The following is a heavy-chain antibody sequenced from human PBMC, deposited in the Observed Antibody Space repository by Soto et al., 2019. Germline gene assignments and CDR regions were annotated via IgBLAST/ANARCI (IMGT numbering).Heavy chain of an antibody. Sequence: PSETLSLTCTVSGGSISSGDYYWSWIRQPPGKGLEWIGYIYYSGSTYYNPSLKSRVTISVDTSKNQFSLKLSSVTAADTAVYYCARARLARYGFDPWGQGTLVTVSS. V-gene: IGHV4-30-4*01. CDR3: ARARLARYGFDP. CDR1: GGSISSGDYY. J-gene: IGHJ5*02. CDR2: IYYSGST. D-gene: IGHD6-19*01.